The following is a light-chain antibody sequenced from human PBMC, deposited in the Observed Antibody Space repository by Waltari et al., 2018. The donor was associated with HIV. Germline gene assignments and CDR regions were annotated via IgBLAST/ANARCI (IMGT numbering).Light chain of an antibody. Sequence: QSVLTQPPSASGTPGQRVTIACSGSSAHIGSNTVKWYQQLPGTAPKLLIYSNNQRPSGVPDRFSGSKSGTSASLAISGLQSEDEADYYCAAWDDSLNGVVFGGGTKLTVL. J-gene: IGLJ2*01. CDR1: SAHIGSNT. CDR2: SNN. V-gene: IGLV1-44*01. CDR3: AAWDDSLNGVV.